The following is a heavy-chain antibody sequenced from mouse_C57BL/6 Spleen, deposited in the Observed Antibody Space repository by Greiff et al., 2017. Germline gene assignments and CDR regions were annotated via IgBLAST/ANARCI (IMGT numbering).Heavy chain of an antibody. D-gene: IGHD2-4*01. Sequence: VQLQQPGAELVRPGSSVKLSCKASGYTFTSYWMHWVKQRPIQGLEWIGNIDPSDSETHYNQKFKDKATLTVDKSSSTAYMQLSSLTSEDSAVYYCARDYDYAYAMDYWGQGTSVTVSS. V-gene: IGHV1-52*01. CDR1: GYTFTSYW. CDR2: IDPSDSET. CDR3: ARDYDYAYAMDY. J-gene: IGHJ4*01.